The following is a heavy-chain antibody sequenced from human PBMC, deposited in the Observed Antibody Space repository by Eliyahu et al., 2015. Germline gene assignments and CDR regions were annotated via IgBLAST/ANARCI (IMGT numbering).Heavy chain of an antibody. V-gene: IGHV4-39*01. CDR1: GGSISSSSYY. Sequence: QLQLQESGPGLVKPSETLSLTCTVSGGSISSSSYYWGWIRQPPGKGLEWIGSIYYSGSTYYNPSLKSRVTISVDTSKNQFSLKLSSVTAADTAVYYCARRGNSEAFDIWGQGTMVTVSS. D-gene: IGHD5-12*01. CDR3: ARRGNSEAFDI. J-gene: IGHJ3*02. CDR2: IYYSGST.